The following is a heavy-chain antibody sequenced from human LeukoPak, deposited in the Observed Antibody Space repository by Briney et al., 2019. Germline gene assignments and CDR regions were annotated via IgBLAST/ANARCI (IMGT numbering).Heavy chain of an antibody. D-gene: IGHD2-21*01. CDR1: GYTFTKYV. CDR2: INAGIGDT. CDR3: ARDDCGDTCYPGGY. V-gene: IGHV1-3*01. J-gene: IGHJ4*02. Sequence: ASVKVSCMASGYTFTKYVVHWVRQAPGQRREWMGWINAGIGDTKYSQNFQDRVTITRDTSANTAYMELSSLTSEDTALYYIARDDCGDTCYPGGYWGQGTLVTVSS.